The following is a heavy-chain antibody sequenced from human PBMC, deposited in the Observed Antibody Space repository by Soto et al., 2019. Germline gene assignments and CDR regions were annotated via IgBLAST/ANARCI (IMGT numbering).Heavy chain of an antibody. CDR1: GGSFSGYY. J-gene: IGHJ4*02. CDR3: ARGPGLWRLRRIAAADLDY. V-gene: IGHV4-34*01. Sequence: PSETLSLTCAVYGGSFSGYYWSWVRQPPGKGLEWIGEINHSGSTNYNPSLKSRVTISVDTSMNQFSLKLSSVTAADTAVYYCARGPGLWRLRRIAAADLDYWGPGTLVTVSS. CDR2: INHSGST. D-gene: IGHD6-13*01.